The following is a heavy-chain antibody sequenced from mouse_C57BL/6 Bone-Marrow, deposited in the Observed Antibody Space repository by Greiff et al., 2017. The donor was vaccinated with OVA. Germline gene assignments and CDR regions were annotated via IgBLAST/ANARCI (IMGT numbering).Heavy chain of an antibody. D-gene: IGHD1-1*01. V-gene: IGHV14-2*01. CDR2: IDPEDGET. CDR3: ARLLFITTVVKGAY. CDR1: GFNIKDYY. J-gene: IGHJ3*01. Sequence: EVQLKESGAELVKPGASVKLSCTASGFNIKDYYMHWVKQRTEQGLEWIGRIDPEDGETKYAPKFQGKATITADTSSNTAYLQLSSLTSEDTAVYYCARLLFITTVVKGAYWGQGTLVTVSA.